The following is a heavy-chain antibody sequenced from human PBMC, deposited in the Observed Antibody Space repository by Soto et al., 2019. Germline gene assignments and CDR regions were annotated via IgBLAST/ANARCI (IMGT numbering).Heavy chain of an antibody. CDR3: AREQYCDSVGCRNFYDY. CDR2: ISTGNGDT. J-gene: IGHJ4*02. Sequence: ASVKVSCKTSGYTFTNYPMHWARQAPGQGLEYLGWISTGNGDTKCSQKFQGRISITWDSSATTSYIELSRLTSEDTALYYCAREQYCDSVGCRNFYDYWGRGSLVTVSS. V-gene: IGHV1-3*04. CDR1: GYTFTNYP. D-gene: IGHD2-21*01.